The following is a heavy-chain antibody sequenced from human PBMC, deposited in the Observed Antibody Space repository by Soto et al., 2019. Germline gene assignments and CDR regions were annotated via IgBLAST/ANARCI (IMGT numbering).Heavy chain of an antibody. J-gene: IGHJ5*02. D-gene: IGHD4-17*01. CDR3: ARDHYAEEDYGDYEEKENWFDP. Sequence: AVKVSCKASGGTFSSYAISGVRQAPGQGLEWMGGIIPIFGTVNYAQKFQGRVMITADKSTSTAYMELSSLRSEDTAVYYCARDHYAEEDYGDYEEKENWFDPWGQGTLVTVSS. CDR1: GGTFSSYA. V-gene: IGHV1-69*06. CDR2: IIPIFGTV.